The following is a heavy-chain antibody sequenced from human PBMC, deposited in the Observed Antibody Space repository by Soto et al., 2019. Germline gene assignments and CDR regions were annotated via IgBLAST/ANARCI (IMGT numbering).Heavy chain of an antibody. D-gene: IGHD3-3*01. CDR3: AKDQFWSGYPNWFDP. CDR2: ISGSGGST. Sequence: VGSLRLSCATSGFTFSSYAMSWVRQAPGKGLEWVSAISGSGGSTYYADSVKGRFTISRDNSKNTLYLQMNSLRAEDTAVYYCAKDQFWSGYPNWFDPWGQGTLVTVSS. CDR1: GFTFSSYA. J-gene: IGHJ5*02. V-gene: IGHV3-23*01.